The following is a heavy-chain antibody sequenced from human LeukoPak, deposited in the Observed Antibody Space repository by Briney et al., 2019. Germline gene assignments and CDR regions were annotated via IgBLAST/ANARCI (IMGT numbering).Heavy chain of an antibody. CDR2: ISGSGGST. CDR3: AKGGVLRERMDLRFLETYYGMDV. D-gene: IGHD3-3*01. CDR1: GFTFSSYA. Sequence: PGGSLRLSCAASGFTFSSYAMSWVRQAPGKGLEWVSAISGSGGSTYYADSVKGRFTISRDNSKNTLYLQMNSLRAEDTAVYYCAKGGVLRERMDLRFLETYYGMDVWGQGTTVTVSS. J-gene: IGHJ6*02. V-gene: IGHV3-23*01.